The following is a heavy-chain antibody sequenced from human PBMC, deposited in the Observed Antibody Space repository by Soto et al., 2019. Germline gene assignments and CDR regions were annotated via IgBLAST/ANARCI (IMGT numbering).Heavy chain of an antibody. CDR1: GYSFTNND. D-gene: IGHD3-10*01. CDR3: ARATHSGRRVYFDY. V-gene: IGHV1-46*01. Sequence: ASVKFSCKASGYSFTNNDVSWVRQAPGQGLEWMGIINPSGGSTSYAQKFQGRVTMTRDTSTSTVYMELSSLRSEDTAVYYCARATHSGRRVYFDYWGQGTLVTVSS. CDR2: INPSGGST. J-gene: IGHJ4*02.